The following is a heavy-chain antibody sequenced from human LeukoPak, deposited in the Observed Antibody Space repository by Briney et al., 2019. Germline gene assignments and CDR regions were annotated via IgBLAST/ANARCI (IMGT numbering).Heavy chain of an antibody. Sequence: GSLRLSCAASGFSFSDYWMTWVRQPPGKGLEWIGEINHSGSTNYNPSLKSRVTISVDTSKNQFSLKLSSVTAADTAVYYCARGRLQDDYWGQGTLVTVSS. CDR2: INHSGST. CDR3: ARGRLQDDY. CDR1: GFSFSDYW. D-gene: IGHD4-11*01. V-gene: IGHV4-34*01. J-gene: IGHJ4*02.